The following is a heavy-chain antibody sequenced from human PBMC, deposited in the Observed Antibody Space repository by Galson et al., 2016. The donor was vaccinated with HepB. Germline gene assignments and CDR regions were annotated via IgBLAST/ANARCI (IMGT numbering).Heavy chain of an antibody. J-gene: IGHJ3*02. Sequence: CAISGDSVSGNSAIWTWIRQSPSRGLEWLGRTYYRSKWYSDYSVSVESRITINADTSENQFSLQLNSVTPEDTAVYYCARDPEDIVGAPPGPYDAFDIWGQGTMVIVSS. CDR2: TYYRSKWYS. CDR1: GDSVSGNSAI. V-gene: IGHV6-1*01. CDR3: ARDPEDIVGAPPGPYDAFDI. D-gene: IGHD1-26*01.